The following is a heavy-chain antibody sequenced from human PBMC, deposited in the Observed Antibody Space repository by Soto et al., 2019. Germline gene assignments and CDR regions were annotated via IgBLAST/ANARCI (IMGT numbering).Heavy chain of an antibody. D-gene: IGHD3-22*01. CDR1: RFTFSNYS. J-gene: IGHJ6*02. V-gene: IGHV3-21*01. Sequence: PGGSLRLSCAASRFTFSNYSMNWDRQTTVKGLECVSYISGSSSNMSYAGSVKGRFTISRDRAKKSLYVKMNSLRAEDTAVYYCERASDISGYSRYYSGMDVWGQGTMVTVSS. CDR3: ERASDISGYSRYYSGMDV. CDR2: ISGSSSNM.